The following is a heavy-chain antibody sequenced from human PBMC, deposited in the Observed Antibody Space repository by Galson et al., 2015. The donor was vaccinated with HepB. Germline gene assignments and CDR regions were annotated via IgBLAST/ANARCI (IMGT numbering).Heavy chain of an antibody. CDR1: GFTFGPHA. V-gene: IGHV3-30*18. CDR2: ISYDGNNN. CDR3: AKVRGDYYYDTSGLDAFDI. J-gene: IGHJ3*02. D-gene: IGHD3-22*01. Sequence: SLRLSCAASGFTFGPHAMHWVRQAPGKGLEWVAVISYDGNNNYYVDFVKGRFTISRDNSQNTLFLQMNSLRTEDTAIYYCAKVRGDYYYDTSGLDAFDIWGQGTMVTVSS.